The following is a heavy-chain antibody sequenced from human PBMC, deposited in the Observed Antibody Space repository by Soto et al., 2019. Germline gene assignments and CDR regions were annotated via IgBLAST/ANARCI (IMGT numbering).Heavy chain of an antibody. CDR3: ASEGYDGHDY. CDR1: RDSISSGGYS. V-gene: IGHV4-30-2*01. D-gene: IGHD6-13*01. Sequence: SETPSLTCAVPRDSISSGGYSWSWIRQPPGKGLEWIGYIYHSGSTYYNPSLKSRVTISVDRSKNQFSLKLSSVAAADTAVYYCASEGYDGHDYWGQGTLVIGSA. CDR2: IYHSGST. J-gene: IGHJ4*02.